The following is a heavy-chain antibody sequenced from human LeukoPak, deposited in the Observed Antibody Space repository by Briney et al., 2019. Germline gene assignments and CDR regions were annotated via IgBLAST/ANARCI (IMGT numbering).Heavy chain of an antibody. CDR2: IKQDGSEK. CDR3: ARVRVGATVDY. Sequence: GGSLRLSCAASGFTFSSYWMSWVRQAPGKGLEWVANIKQDGSEKYHVDSVKGRFTISRDNAKNSLYLQMNSLRAEDTAVYYCARVRVGATVDYWGQGTLVTVSS. V-gene: IGHV3-7*01. J-gene: IGHJ4*02. D-gene: IGHD1-26*01. CDR1: GFTFSSYW.